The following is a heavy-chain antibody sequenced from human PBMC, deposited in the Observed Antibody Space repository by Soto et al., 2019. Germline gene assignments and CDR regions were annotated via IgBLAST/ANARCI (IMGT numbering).Heavy chain of an antibody. CDR1: GFSLTSVGGG. V-gene: IGHV2-5*02. CDR2: VFWDDDK. Sequence: QITLKESGPTLVKPTQTLTLTCSCSGFSLTSVGGGVGWIRQPPGKALEFLALVFWDDDKRYHPSLRSRLTITQGTSKNQVVLTMTNMDPVDTATYYRAHNFRGSGSYTGDGFDSWGQGTLVIVSS. CDR3: AHNFRGSGSYTGDGFDS. J-gene: IGHJ5*01. D-gene: IGHD3-10*01.